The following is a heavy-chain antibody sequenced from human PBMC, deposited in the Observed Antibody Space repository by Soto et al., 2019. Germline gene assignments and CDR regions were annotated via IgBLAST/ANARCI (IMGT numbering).Heavy chain of an antibody. CDR1: GDSISSADYY. D-gene: IGHD3-3*01. Sequence: SETLSLTCTVSGDSISSADYYWGWLRQPPGRGLEWIAYIYQSGSSYYNPSLQSRLSISVDTSKNQFSLRLTSVTAADTAVYYCARLMSGYYFFDSWGQGTRVTVSS. CDR3: ARLMSGYYFFDS. J-gene: IGHJ4*02. V-gene: IGHV4-30-4*01. CDR2: IYQSGSS.